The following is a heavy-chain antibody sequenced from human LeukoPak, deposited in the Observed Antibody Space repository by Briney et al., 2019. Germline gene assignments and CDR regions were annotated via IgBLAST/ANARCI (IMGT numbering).Heavy chain of an antibody. CDR1: GYTFTAYY. V-gene: IGHV1-2*04. D-gene: IGHD3-22*01. J-gene: IGHJ3*02. Sequence: GASVKVSCKASGYTFTAYYMHWVRQAPGQGLEWMGRINPNSGGTNYAQKFQGWVTMTRDTSISTAYMELSRLRSDDTAVYYCARDRDPHYYDSSGPVRYAFDIWGQGTMVTVSS. CDR3: ARDRDPHYYDSSGPVRYAFDI. CDR2: INPNSGGT.